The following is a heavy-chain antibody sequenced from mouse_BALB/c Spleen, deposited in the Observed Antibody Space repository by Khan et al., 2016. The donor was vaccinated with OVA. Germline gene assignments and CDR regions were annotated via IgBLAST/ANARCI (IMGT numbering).Heavy chain of an antibody. CDR2: ITPNNGGT. V-gene: IGHV1-18*01. J-gene: IGHJ2*01. CDR1: GYTFTDYN. Sequence: VQLQQSGPELVKPGASVKIPCKASGYTFTDYNMDWVKQSHGKSLEWIGDITPNNGGTIYNQRFKGKATLTVDTSYSTAYLELRSLPSEDTAVYYCTRGGHGSPVDYWGQGTTLTVAS. CDR3: TRGGHGSPVDY. D-gene: IGHD1-1*01.